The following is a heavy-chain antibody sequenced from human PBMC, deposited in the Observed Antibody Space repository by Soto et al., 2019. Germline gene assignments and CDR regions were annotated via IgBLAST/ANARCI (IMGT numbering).Heavy chain of an antibody. V-gene: IGHV3-7*01. Sequence: GGSLRLSCAASGFTFSSYWMSWVRQAPGKGLEWVANIKQDGSEKYYVDSVKGRFTSSRDNAKNSLYLQMNSLRAEDTAVYYCARWRGYYDSSGYYYYYGMDVWGQGTTVTVSS. CDR1: GFTFSSYW. J-gene: IGHJ6*02. CDR2: IKQDGSEK. CDR3: ARWRGYYDSSGYYYYYGMDV. D-gene: IGHD3-22*01.